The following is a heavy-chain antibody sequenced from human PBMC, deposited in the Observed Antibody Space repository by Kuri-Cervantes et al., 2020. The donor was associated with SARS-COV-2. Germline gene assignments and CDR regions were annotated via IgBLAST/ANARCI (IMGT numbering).Heavy chain of an antibody. CDR2: ISGSGGST. CDR3: VKDLGRPNWFDP. V-gene: IGHV3-23*01. Sequence: GESLKISCSASGFTFNAYSMHWVRQAPGKGLEWVSAISGSGGSTYYADSVKGRFTISRDNSKNTLYLQMNSLRAEDTAVYYCVKDLGRPNWFDPWGQGTLVTVSS. CDR1: GFTFNAYS. J-gene: IGHJ5*02.